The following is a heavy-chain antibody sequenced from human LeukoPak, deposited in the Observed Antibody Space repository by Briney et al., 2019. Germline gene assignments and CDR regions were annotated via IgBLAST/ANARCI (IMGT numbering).Heavy chain of an antibody. CDR1: GGSISSGSYY. D-gene: IGHD5-18*01. J-gene: IGHJ4*02. V-gene: IGHV4-61*02. CDR2: IYTSGST. Sequence: SETLSLTCTVSGGSISSGSYYWSWIRQPAGKGLEWIGRIYTSGSTDYNPSLKSRVTISVDTSKNQFSLKLSSVTAADTAVYYCARERGGYSYGYNDYWGQGTLVTVSS. CDR3: ARERGGYSYGYNDY.